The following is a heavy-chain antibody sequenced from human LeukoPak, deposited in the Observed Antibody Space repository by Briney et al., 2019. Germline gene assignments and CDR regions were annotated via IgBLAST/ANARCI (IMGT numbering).Heavy chain of an antibody. D-gene: IGHD3-10*01. CDR1: GGSISSGDYY. V-gene: IGHV4-30-4*01. CDR2: ISSSGRT. CDR3: ARGQYGSGIAY. Sequence: SQTLSLTCTVSGGSISSGDYYWSWIRQPPGKGLEWIGYISSSGRTYYKPSLKSRFTVSMYTSKNQFSLKVSSVTAADTAVFYCARGQYGSGIAYWGQGTLVTVSS. J-gene: IGHJ4*02.